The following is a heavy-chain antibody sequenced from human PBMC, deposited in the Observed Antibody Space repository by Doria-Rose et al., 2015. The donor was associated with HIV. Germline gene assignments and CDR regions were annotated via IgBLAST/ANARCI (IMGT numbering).Heavy chain of an antibody. J-gene: IGHJ4*02. CDR2: INHSGST. CDR3: VGGEETALVTSFDS. CDR1: GGSFSGYY. D-gene: IGHD5-18*01. Sequence: LLKPSETLSLTCAVYGGSFSGYYWSWIRQSPGKGLEWIGEINHSGSTRYNPSLKSRATISVRTSKNQFSLRLSAVTAADMAEYYCVGGEETALVTSFDSWGQGTLVTVSS. V-gene: IGHV4-34*01.